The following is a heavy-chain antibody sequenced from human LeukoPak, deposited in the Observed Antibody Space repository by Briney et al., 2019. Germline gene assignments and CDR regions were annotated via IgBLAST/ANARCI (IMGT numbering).Heavy chain of an antibody. V-gene: IGHV1-69*13. CDR1: GGTFSSYA. CDR2: IIPIFGTA. CDR3: ARDRYDSSGDYYFDY. J-gene: IGHJ4*02. D-gene: IGHD3-22*01. Sequence: SVKVSCKASGGTFSSYAISWVRQAPGQGLERMGGIIPIFGTANYAQKFQGRVTITADESTSTAYMELSSLRSEDTAVYYCARDRYDSSGDYYFDYWGQGTLVTVSS.